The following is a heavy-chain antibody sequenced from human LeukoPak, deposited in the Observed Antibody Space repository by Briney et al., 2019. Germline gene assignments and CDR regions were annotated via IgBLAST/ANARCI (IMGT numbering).Heavy chain of an antibody. CDR3: ARGVVAAAGRTFDF. J-gene: IGHJ4*02. D-gene: IGHD6-13*01. CDR2: IYNSGST. CDR1: GDSFSYFY. V-gene: IGHV4-59*01. Sequence: SESLSLTCTVSGDSFSYFYWSWIRQPPGKGLEWIGYIYNSGSTSYNPSLRSRVTISLDTSKNQFSLKLSSVTAAYTASYYCARGVVAAAGRTFDFWGQGTRVTVSS.